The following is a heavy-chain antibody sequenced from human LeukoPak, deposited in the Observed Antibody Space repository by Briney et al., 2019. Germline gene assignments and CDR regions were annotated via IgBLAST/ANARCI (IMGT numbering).Heavy chain of an antibody. Sequence: SETLSLTCTVSGYYISSGYYWDWIRHPPGTGLEWIGSIYHSGGTYYNPSLKSRVTISVDTSKNQFSLKLSSVTAADTAVYHCARARYSSTENWFDPWGQGTLVTVSS. CDR2: IYHSGGT. J-gene: IGHJ5*02. V-gene: IGHV4-38-2*02. D-gene: IGHD6-13*01. CDR1: GYYISSGYY. CDR3: ARARYSSTENWFDP.